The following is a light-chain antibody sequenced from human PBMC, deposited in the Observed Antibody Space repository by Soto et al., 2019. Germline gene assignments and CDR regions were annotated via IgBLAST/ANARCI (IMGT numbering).Light chain of an antibody. CDR2: SNN. CDR3: AAWDDSLNGVV. V-gene: IGLV1-44*01. CDR1: SSNIGSNT. J-gene: IGLJ2*01. Sequence: QSVLTQPPSASGTPGQRGTISCSGSSSNIGSNTVNWYKQLPGTAPKLLIYSNNQRPSGVPDRFSGSKSGTSASLAISGLQSEDEADYYCAAWDDSLNGVVFGGGTKLTVL.